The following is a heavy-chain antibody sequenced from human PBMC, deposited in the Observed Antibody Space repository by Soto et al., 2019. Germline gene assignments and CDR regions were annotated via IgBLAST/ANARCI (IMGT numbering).Heavy chain of an antibody. V-gene: IGHV1-2*02. CDR3: ARAYSYGRINWFDP. D-gene: IGHD5-18*01. CDR2: INPNSGGT. J-gene: IGHJ5*02. CDR1: GYTFTGYY. Sequence: GASVNVSCKASGYTFTGYYMHWVRQAPGQGLEWMGWINPNSGGTNYAQKFQGRVTMTRDTSISTAYMELSRLRSDDTAVYYCARAYSYGRINWFDPWGQGTLVTVSS.